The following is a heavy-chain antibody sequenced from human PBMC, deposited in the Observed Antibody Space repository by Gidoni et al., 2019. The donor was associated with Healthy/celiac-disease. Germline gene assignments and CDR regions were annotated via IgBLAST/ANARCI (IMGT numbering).Heavy chain of an antibody. Sequence: FTIPRDNSKNTLYLQMNSLRAEDTAVYYCARVGYYGRYNFDYWGQGTLVTVSS. CDR3: ARVGYYGRYNFDY. V-gene: IGHV3-30*14. J-gene: IGHJ4*02. D-gene: IGHD3-16*01.